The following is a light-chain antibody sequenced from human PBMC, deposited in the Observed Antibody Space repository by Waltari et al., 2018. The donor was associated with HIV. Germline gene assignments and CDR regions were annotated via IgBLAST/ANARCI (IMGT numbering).Light chain of an antibody. Sequence: FILTQPHSVSESPGTTVILSRTRNSGDIARQYVHWYQQRPGSAPTPVIYEDNRRPSGVPDRFSGSIDSASNSAFLTISGLKTEDEAAYYCQSYDYTIQVFGGGTKLTVL. CDR3: QSYDYTIQV. CDR2: EDN. J-gene: IGLJ3*02. V-gene: IGLV6-57*04. CDR1: SGDIARQY.